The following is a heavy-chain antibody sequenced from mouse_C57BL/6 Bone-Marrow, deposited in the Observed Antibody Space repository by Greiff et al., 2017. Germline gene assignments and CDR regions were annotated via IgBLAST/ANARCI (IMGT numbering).Heavy chain of an antibody. Sequence: DVKLVESGGGLVKPGGSLKLSCAASGFTFSSYAMSWVRQTPEKRLEWVATISDGGSYTYYPDNVKGRYTISRDTAKNNLYLQMSHLKSEDTAMYYCARDHGSGGFAYWGQGTLVTVSA. CDR1: GFTFSSYA. V-gene: IGHV5-4*01. J-gene: IGHJ3*01. CDR2: ISDGGSYT. D-gene: IGHD1-1*01. CDR3: ARDHGSGGFAY.